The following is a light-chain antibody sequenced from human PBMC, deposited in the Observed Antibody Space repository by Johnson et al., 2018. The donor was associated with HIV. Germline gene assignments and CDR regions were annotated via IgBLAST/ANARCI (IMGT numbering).Light chain of an antibody. V-gene: IGLV1-51*02. Sequence: QSVLTQPPSVSAAPGQKVTISCSGNNSNFGNYYLSWYQQLPGTAPKLLIYENNKRPSGIPDRFSGSKSGTSATLGITGLQTGDEADYYCGTWDSSLSAGIYVFGTGTKVTVL. CDR1: NSNFGNYY. J-gene: IGLJ1*01. CDR3: GTWDSSLSAGIYV. CDR2: ENN.